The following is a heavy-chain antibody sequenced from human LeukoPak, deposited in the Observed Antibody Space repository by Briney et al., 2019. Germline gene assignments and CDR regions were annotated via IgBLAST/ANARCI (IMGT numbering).Heavy chain of an antibody. CDR2: FDPEDGET. CDR1: GYTLTELS. D-gene: IGHD5-18*01. Sequence: ASVKVSCKVSGYTLTELSMHWVRQAPGKGLEWMGGFDPEDGETIYAQKFQGRVTMTEDTSTDTAYMELSSLRSEDTAVYYCATESHSYGINWFDPWGQGTLVTVSS. V-gene: IGHV1-24*01. J-gene: IGHJ5*02. CDR3: ATESHSYGINWFDP.